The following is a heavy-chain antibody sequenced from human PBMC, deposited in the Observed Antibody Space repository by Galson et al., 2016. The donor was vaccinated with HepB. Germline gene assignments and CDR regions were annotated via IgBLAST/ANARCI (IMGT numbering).Heavy chain of an antibody. J-gene: IGHJ4*02. V-gene: IGHV3-23*01. D-gene: IGHD3-3*01. CDR2: ISGSGGDK. CDR1: GFSFSNFA. CDR3: AKLGRDFWSGSPQMIDS. Sequence: SLRLSCAASGFSFSNFAMSWVRQIPGKGLEWVSVISGSGGDKYYADSVKGRLTIARDNYKKMVFLQMSTVRLEDTAIYYCAKLGRDFWSGSPQMIDSWGQGTLVTVSS.